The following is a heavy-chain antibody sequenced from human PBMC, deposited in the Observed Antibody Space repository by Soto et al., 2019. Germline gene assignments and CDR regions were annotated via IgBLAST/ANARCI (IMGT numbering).Heavy chain of an antibody. CDR3: ARSPRSSPHFDY. V-gene: IGHV5-51*01. CDR2: IHPGDYET. Sequence: GESPKTYCQCPGYTYSNFLIALVRQLPGKGLELIWIIHPGDYETRHTPPFHGKDTISAHSSIRTAYLQWSSLEASHSALYLCARSPRSSPHFDYWGQGALVTVSS. D-gene: IGHD6-13*01. CDR1: GYTYSNFL. J-gene: IGHJ4*02.